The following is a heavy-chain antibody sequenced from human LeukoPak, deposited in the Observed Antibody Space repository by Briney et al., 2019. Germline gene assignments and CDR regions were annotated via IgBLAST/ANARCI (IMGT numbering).Heavy chain of an antibody. CDR2: ISSSSSYI. Sequence: GGSLRLSCAASGFTFSSYSMNWVRQAPGKGLEWVSSISSSSSYIYYADSVKGRFTISRDNAKSSLYLQMNSLRAEDTAVYYCARDPESGWSFDYWGQGTLVTVSS. D-gene: IGHD6-19*01. CDR1: GFTFSSYS. V-gene: IGHV3-21*01. CDR3: ARDPESGWSFDY. J-gene: IGHJ4*02.